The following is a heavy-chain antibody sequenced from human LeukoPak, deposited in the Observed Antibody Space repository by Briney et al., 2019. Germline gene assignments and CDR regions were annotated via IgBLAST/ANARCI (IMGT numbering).Heavy chain of an antibody. J-gene: IGHJ4*02. CDR2: ITSGVGIT. V-gene: IGHV3-23*01. Sequence: PGGSLRLSCAASGFTFSNYGMNWVRQAPGKGLEWVSIITSGVGITYYADSVKGRFTISRDNSKNTLYLQMNSLRAEDTAVYYCAKGDYYDLDYWGQGTPVTVSS. CDR3: AKGDYYDLDY. CDR1: GFTFSNYG. D-gene: IGHD3-22*01.